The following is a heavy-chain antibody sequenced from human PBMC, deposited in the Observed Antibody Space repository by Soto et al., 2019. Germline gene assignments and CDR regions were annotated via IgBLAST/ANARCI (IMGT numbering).Heavy chain of an antibody. D-gene: IGHD2-2*01. V-gene: IGHV6-1*01. Sequence: PSQTLSLTCAISGDSVSSNSAAWNWIRQSPSRGLEWLGRTYYRSKWYNDYAVSVKSRLTINPDTSKNQFSLQLNSVTPDDTAVYYFARENGAAAQAHYYYGMDVWGQGTTVTVSS. CDR1: GDSVSSNSAA. CDR2: TYYRSKWYN. CDR3: ARENGAAAQAHYYYGMDV. J-gene: IGHJ6*02.